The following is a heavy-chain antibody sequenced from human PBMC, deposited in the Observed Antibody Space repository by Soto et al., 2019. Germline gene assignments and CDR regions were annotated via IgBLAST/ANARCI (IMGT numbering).Heavy chain of an antibody. Sequence: QVQLVQSGAEVKKPGASVKVSCKASGYTFTSYGISWVRQAPGQGLEWMGWISAYNGNTNYAQKLQGRDTMTIDTTTSTAYMELRSLRSDDTAVYYCARDIATYGDYGMSDYWGQGTLVTVSS. D-gene: IGHD4-17*01. V-gene: IGHV1-18*01. CDR3: ARDIATYGDYGMSDY. CDR2: ISAYNGNT. J-gene: IGHJ4*02. CDR1: GYTFTSYG.